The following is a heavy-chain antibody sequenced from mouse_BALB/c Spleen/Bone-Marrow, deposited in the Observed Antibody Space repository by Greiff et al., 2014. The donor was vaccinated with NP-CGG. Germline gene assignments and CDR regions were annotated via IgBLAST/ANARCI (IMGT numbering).Heavy chain of an antibody. Sequence: VHLVESGPGPGAPSQSLSITCTVSGFSLTSYGVHWVRQPPGKGLEWLGEIWAVGSTNYNSALMSRLSISKDNSKSQVFLKMNSLQTDDTAMYYCARERENDGYYDIDYWGQGTTLTVSS. V-gene: IGHV2-9*02. D-gene: IGHD2-3*01. J-gene: IGHJ2*01. CDR1: GFSLTSYG. CDR2: IWAVGST. CDR3: ARERENDGYYDIDY.